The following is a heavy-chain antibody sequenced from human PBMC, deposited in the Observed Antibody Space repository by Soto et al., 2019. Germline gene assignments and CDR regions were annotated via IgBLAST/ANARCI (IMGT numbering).Heavy chain of an antibody. CDR2: ISSDGDIT. Sequence: PGGSLRLSCSASGFTFSEYSMHWVRQAPGKGLQYVSTISSDGDITYYADSVKGRFTISRDNSKNTLYLQMNSLRTEDTAVYYCVKQAPAGWHFFDTWGQGTLVT. V-gene: IGHV3-64D*06. CDR1: GFTFSEYS. CDR3: VKQAPAGWHFFDT. D-gene: IGHD6-19*01. J-gene: IGHJ4*02.